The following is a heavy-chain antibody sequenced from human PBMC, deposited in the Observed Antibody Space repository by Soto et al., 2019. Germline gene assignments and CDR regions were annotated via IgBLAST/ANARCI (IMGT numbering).Heavy chain of an antibody. CDR1: GFTFEDHG. V-gene: IGHV3-20*04. Sequence: GGFLRLSCAASGFTFEDHGLSWVRQAPGKGLEWVAGINWNGGSTVYAASVKGRFTISRDNAKNSLFLEVNSLRVEDTALYFCARVPLLADYFDSWGQGTLVTVSS. CDR2: INWNGGST. CDR3: ARVPLLADYFDS. J-gene: IGHJ4*02.